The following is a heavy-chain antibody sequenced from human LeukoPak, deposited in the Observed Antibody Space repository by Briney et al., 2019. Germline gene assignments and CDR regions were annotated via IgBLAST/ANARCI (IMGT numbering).Heavy chain of an antibody. D-gene: IGHD3-16*02. V-gene: IGHV4-59*12. CDR1: GGSISSYY. CDR2: IYYSGST. CDR3: ARDSDPLYYDYVWGSYRPNAFDI. Sequence: SETLSLTCTVSGGSISSYYWSWIRQPPGKGLEWIGYIYYSGSTNYNPSLKSRVTISVDTSKNQFSLKLSSVTAADTAVYYCARDSDPLYYDYVWGSYRPNAFDIWGQGTMVTVSS. J-gene: IGHJ3*02.